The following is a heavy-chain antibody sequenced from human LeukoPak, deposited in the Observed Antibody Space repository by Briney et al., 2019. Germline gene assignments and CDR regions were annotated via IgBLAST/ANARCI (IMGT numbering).Heavy chain of an antibody. Sequence: ASVKVSCKASGYTFTSYYMHWVRQAPGQGLEWMGWISAYNGNTNYAQKLQGRVTMTTDTSTSTAYMELRSLRSDDTAVYYCASLGYSYGRSDYWGQGTLVTVSS. V-gene: IGHV1-18*04. CDR3: ASLGYSYGRSDY. D-gene: IGHD5-18*01. J-gene: IGHJ4*02. CDR2: ISAYNGNT. CDR1: GYTFTSYY.